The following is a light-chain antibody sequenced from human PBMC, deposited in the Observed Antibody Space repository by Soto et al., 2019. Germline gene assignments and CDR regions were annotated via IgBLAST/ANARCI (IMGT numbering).Light chain of an antibody. CDR1: QGISNY. Sequence: DIQMTQSPSSLSASVGDRVTITCRASQGISNYLAWYQQKPGEVPKLLIYGASTLQSGVPSRFSGSGSGTDFTLTISSLQPEDVATYYCQRYNSAPQTVGQGTKVEIK. V-gene: IGKV1-27*01. CDR3: QRYNSAPQT. J-gene: IGKJ1*01. CDR2: GAS.